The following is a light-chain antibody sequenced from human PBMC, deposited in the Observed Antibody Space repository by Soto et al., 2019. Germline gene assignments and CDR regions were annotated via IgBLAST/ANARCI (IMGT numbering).Light chain of an antibody. CDR2: ATS. Sequence: DIQITQSPSSLSASVGDRVTIACRASQSISSYLNWYHQRPGKAPKVLIYATSTLQSGVPSRFSGSGSGTNFTLTISSLQPEDFATYYCQQTYNTPYTFGQGTKVDIK. J-gene: IGKJ2*01. V-gene: IGKV1-39*01. CDR3: QQTYNTPYT. CDR1: QSISSY.